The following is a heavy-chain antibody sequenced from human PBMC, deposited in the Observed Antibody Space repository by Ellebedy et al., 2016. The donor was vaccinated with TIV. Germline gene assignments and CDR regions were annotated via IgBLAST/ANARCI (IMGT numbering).Heavy chain of an antibody. CDR2: MNPNSGHT. J-gene: IGHJ4*02. D-gene: IGHD3-22*01. CDR3: ARDSYDSSGFDC. CDR1: GYTFASYD. V-gene: IGHV1-8*01. Sequence: AASVKVSCKASGYTFASYDINWMRQATGQGLEWMAWMNPNSGHTGYAQKFQGRVTMTRNTSISTAYMELSSLRSEDTAVYYCARDSYDSSGFDCWGQGTLVTVSS.